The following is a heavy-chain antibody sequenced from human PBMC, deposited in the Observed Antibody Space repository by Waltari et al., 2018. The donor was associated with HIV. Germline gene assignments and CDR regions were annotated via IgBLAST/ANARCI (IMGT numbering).Heavy chain of an antibody. CDR3: ATGGGTTSIQLYDLDV. V-gene: IGHV1-24*01. D-gene: IGHD1-26*01. J-gene: IGHJ6*02. CDR2: FDPEDDET. CDR1: GYTLTALY. Sequence: QVQLIQSGAEVKKPGASVKVSCKVFGYTLTALYMHWVRQAPGKGLEWMGGFDPEDDETIYAQKFQGRVTMTEDTSTDSAYMELSSLTSEDTAVYYCATGGGTTSIQLYDLDVWGQGTTVTVSS.